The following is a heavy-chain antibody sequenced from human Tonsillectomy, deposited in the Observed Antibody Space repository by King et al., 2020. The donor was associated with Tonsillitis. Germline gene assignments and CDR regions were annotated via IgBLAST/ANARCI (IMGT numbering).Heavy chain of an antibody. V-gene: IGHV3-30*18. CDR3: AKDRKYSSGWYELDY. Sequence: VQLVESGGGVVQPGRSLRLSCAASGFTFSSYGMHWVRQAPGKGLEWVAVISYDGSNKYYADSVKGRFTISRDNSKNTLYLQMNSLRAEDTAVYYCAKDRKYSSGWYELDYWGQGTLVTVSS. D-gene: IGHD6-19*01. J-gene: IGHJ4*02. CDR2: ISYDGSNK. CDR1: GFTFSSYG.